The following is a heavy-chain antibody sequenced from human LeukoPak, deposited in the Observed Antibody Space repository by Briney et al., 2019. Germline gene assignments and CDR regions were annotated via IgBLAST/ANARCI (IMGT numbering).Heavy chain of an antibody. CDR1: GGSINSSNYY. V-gene: IGHV4-39*07. J-gene: IGHJ4*02. D-gene: IGHD1-26*01. Sequence: KPSETLSLTCTVSGGSINSSNYYWGWIRQSPGKGLECIGSIYYSGSTYNNPSLKSRVTISVDTSKNQFSLKLNSVTAADTAVYYCASGLSEVSGSYWLYRTYYFDYWGQGTLVTVSS. CDR2: IYYSGST. CDR3: ASGLSEVSGSYWLYRTYYFDY.